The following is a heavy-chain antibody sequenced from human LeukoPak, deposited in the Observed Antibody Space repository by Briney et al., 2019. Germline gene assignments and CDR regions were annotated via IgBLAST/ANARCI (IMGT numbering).Heavy chain of an antibody. CDR3: AKCMSGTGVCLNFDS. D-gene: IGHD2-8*02. J-gene: IGHJ4*02. V-gene: IGHV3-23*01. CDR1: GFTFSTYA. Sequence: GGSLRLSCEASGFTFSTYAMSWVRQPPGKGLQWVSGISGSDSGTYYTDSVKGRFTISRDNSKNTVYLEIDNLRAEDTAVYYCAKCMSGTGVCLNFDSCGQGILVTVSS. CDR2: ISGSDSGT.